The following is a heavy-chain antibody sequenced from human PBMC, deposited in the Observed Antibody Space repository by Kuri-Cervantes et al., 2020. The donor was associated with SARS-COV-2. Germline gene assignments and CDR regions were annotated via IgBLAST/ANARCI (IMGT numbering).Heavy chain of an antibody. J-gene: IGHJ6*02. CDR3: ASNSNYWYYGMDV. Sequence: ASVTVSCKASGYTFTGYCMHWVRQAPGQGLEWMGWINPNSGGTNYAQKFQGRVTMTRDTSISTAYMVLSRLRSDDTAVYYCASNSNYWYYGMDVWGQGTTVTVSS. CDR1: GYTFTGYC. V-gene: IGHV1-2*02. D-gene: IGHD4-11*01. CDR2: INPNSGGT.